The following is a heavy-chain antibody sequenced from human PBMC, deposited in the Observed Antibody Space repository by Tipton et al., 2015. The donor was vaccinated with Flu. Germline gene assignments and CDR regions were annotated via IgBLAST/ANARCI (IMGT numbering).Heavy chain of an antibody. J-gene: IGHJ4*02. V-gene: IGHV4-30-2*01. Sequence: TLSLTCTVSGGPISSGGDYWSWIRQHPGRGLEWIGEIFHSGSTHYNPSLKSRVTISVDKSKKQFSLKLSSVTAADTAVYYCARGERDSSSWYPYHFDYWGQGTLVTVSS. D-gene: IGHD6-13*01. CDR1: GGPISSGGDY. CDR2: IFHSGST. CDR3: ARGERDSSSWYPYHFDY.